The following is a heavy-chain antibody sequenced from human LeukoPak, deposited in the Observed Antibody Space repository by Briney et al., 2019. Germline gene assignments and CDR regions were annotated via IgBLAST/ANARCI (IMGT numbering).Heavy chain of an antibody. Sequence: SVKVSCKASGGTFSSYAISWVRQAPGQGLEWMGRIIPILGIANYAQKFQGRVTITADKSTSTAYMELSSLRSEDTAVYYCARGYYYGSGSYYRAFDYWGQGTLVTVSS. J-gene: IGHJ4*02. D-gene: IGHD3-10*01. CDR3: ARGYYYGSGSYYRAFDY. CDR1: GGTFSSYA. V-gene: IGHV1-69*04. CDR2: IIPILGIA.